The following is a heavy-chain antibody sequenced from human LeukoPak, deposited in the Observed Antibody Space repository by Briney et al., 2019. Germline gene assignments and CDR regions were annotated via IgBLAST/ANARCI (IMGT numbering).Heavy chain of an antibody. V-gene: IGHV3-30*04. D-gene: IGHD6-13*01. CDR1: GFTFSSYA. CDR2: ISYDGSNK. CDR3: ARGGPYSSSWFIDY. J-gene: IGHJ4*02. Sequence: GRSLRLSCAASGFTFSSYAMHWVRQAPGKGLEWVAVISYDGSNKYYADSVKGRFTISRDNSKNTLYLQMNSLRAEDTAVYYCARGGPYSSSWFIDYWGQGTLVTVSS.